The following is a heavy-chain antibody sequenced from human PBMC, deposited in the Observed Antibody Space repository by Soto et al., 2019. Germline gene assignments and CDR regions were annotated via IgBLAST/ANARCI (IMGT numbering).Heavy chain of an antibody. CDR3: ARDCSGDCMGYFDY. CDR1: GFTFSSYG. Sequence: GGSLRLSCAASGFTFSSYGMHWVRQAPGKGLEWVAVIWYDGSNKYYADSVKGRFTISRDNSKNTLYLQMNSLRAEDTAVYYCARDCSGDCMGYFDYWGQGTLVTVSS. CDR2: IWYDGSNK. V-gene: IGHV3-33*01. J-gene: IGHJ4*02. D-gene: IGHD2-21*01.